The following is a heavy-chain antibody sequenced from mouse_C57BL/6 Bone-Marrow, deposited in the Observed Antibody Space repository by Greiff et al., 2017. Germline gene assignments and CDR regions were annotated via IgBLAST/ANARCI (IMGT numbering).Heavy chain of an antibody. CDR3: ATGGYYGSSFSYWYFDV. Sequence: QVQLQQFGAELVKPGASVKMSCKASGYTFTTYPIEWMKQNHGKSLEWIGNFHPYNDDTKYTEKFKGKATLTVEKSSSTVYLELSRLTSDDSAVYYCATGGYYGSSFSYWYFDVWGTGTTVTVSS. CDR1: GYTFTTYP. J-gene: IGHJ1*03. CDR2: FHPYNDDT. V-gene: IGHV1-47*01. D-gene: IGHD1-1*01.